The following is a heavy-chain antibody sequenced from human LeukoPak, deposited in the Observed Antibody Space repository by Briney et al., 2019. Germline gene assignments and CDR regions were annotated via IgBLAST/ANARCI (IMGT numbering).Heavy chain of an antibody. Sequence: ASVKVSCKASGYTFTSYGISWVRQAPGQGLEWMGWISAYSGNTNYAQKLQGRVTMTTDTSTSTAYMELRSLRSDDTAVYYCARDSPRGYCTNGVCYSHAFDIWGQGTMVTVSS. CDR3: ARDSPRGYCTNGVCYSHAFDI. V-gene: IGHV1-18*01. D-gene: IGHD2-8*01. CDR2: ISAYSGNT. CDR1: GYTFTSYG. J-gene: IGHJ3*02.